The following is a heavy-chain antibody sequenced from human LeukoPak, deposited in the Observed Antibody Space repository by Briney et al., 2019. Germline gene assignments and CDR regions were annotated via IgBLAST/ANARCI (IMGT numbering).Heavy chain of an antibody. CDR1: GYTFTSYA. CDR3: AREEVDFWSGYSSRPFNY. V-gene: IGHV1-18*01. D-gene: IGHD3-3*01. Sequence: ASVKVSCKASGYTFTSYAISWVRQAPGQGLEWMGWISAYNGNTNYAQKLQGRVTMTTDTSTSTAYMELRSLRSDDTAVYYCAREEVDFWSGYSSRPFNYWGQGTLVTVSS. CDR2: ISAYNGNT. J-gene: IGHJ4*02.